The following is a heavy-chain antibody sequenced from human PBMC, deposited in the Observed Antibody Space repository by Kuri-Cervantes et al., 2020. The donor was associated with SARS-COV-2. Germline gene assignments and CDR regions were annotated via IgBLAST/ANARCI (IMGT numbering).Heavy chain of an antibody. J-gene: IGHJ3*02. D-gene: IGHD3-16*02. V-gene: IGHV1-69*13. CDR2: IIPIFGTA. Sequence: SVKVSCKASGGTFSSYAISWVRQAPGQGREWMGGIIPIFGTANYEQKFQGRVTITADESTSTAYMELSSLRSEDTAVYYCARDGGLIMTRDLQNDAFDIWGQGTMVTVSS. CDR1: GGTFSSYA. CDR3: ARDGGLIMTRDLQNDAFDI.